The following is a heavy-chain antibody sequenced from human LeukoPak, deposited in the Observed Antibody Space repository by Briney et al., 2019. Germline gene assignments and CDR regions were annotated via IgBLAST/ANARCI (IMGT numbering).Heavy chain of an antibody. CDR1: GFTFSHVG. CDR3: PKDAQRGFAHSNSLEP. Sequence: PGTSLRLTCEASGFTFSHVGMHWVRQAPGKGRELVAVIWSDATNQYYGDSVKGRFTISRDNFKKPVSLQMDSLRAEDTAVYYSPKDAQRGFAHSNSLEPWGQGSLVTVSS. J-gene: IGHJ5*02. V-gene: IGHV3-33*06. D-gene: IGHD4-11*01. CDR2: IWSDATNQ.